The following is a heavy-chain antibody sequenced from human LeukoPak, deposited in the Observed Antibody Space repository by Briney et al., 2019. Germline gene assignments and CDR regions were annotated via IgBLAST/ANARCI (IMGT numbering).Heavy chain of an antibody. D-gene: IGHD3-22*01. CDR3: ARGLWYHYDSSGYFSY. Sequence: PSETLSLTCTVSGGSISSHYWSWIRQPPGKGLEWIGYIYYSGSTYYNPSLKSRVTISVDPSKNQFSLKLSSVIAADTAVYYCARGLWYHYDSSGYFSYWGQGTLVTVSS. CDR2: IYYSGST. V-gene: IGHV4-59*11. CDR1: GGSISSHY. J-gene: IGHJ4*02.